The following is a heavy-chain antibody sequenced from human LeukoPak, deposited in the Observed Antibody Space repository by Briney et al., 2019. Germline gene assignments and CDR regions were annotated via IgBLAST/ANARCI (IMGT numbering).Heavy chain of an antibody. CDR1: GFTFSIYS. CDR3: ARGPYYDSSGYPGY. CDR2: ISSDSTI. D-gene: IGHD3-22*01. V-gene: IGHV3-48*01. J-gene: IGHJ4*02. Sequence: GGSLRLSCAASGFTFSIYSMNWVRQAPGKGLEWVSYISSDSTIYYADSVKGRFTISRDNAKNSLYLRMNSLRAEDTAVYYCARGPYYDSSGYPGYRGQGTLVTVSS.